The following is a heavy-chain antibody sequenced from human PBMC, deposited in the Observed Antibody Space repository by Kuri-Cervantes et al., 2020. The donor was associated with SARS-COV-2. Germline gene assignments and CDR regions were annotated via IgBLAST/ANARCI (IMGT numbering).Heavy chain of an antibody. CDR1: GESFSGYY. D-gene: IGHD4-17*01. Sequence: SQTLSLTCAFYGESFSGYYWNWIRQSPGKGLEWIGEVNHRGSTNYSPSLKSRVTISVDTSSKQFSLHLSSVTAADTAVYYCARAYGFLRYIYYMDVWGRGTTVTVSS. CDR3: ARAYGFLRYIYYMDV. J-gene: IGHJ6*03. CDR2: VNHRGST. V-gene: IGHV4-34*01.